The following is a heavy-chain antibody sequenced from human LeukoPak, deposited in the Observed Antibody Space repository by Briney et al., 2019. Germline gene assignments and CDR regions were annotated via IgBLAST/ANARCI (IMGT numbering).Heavy chain of an antibody. CDR2: INPNSGGT. Sequence: GASVKVSCKASGYTFTGYYMHWVRQAPGQGLEWMGWINPNSGGTNYAQKFQGRVTMTRDTSISTAYMELSRLRSDDTAVYYCARASGSSLLWYFDLWGRGTLVTVSS. J-gene: IGHJ2*01. D-gene: IGHD1-26*01. CDR1: GYTFTGYY. CDR3: ARASGSSLLWYFDL. V-gene: IGHV1-2*02.